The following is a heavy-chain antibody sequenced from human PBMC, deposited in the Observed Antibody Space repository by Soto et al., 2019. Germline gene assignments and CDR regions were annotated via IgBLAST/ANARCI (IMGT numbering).Heavy chain of an antibody. CDR2: INPNSGGT. D-gene: IGHD1-7*01. J-gene: IGHJ5*01. V-gene: IGHV1-2*02. CDR1: GYPFTGYY. CDR3: ARIGTWNSTDASDWFDC. Sequence: ASVQVSCKASGYPFTGYYMHWVRQAPGQGLEWMGWINPNSGGTNYAQKFQGRVTMTRDTSISTAYMELSRLRSDDTAVYYCARIGTWNSTDASDWFDCWGQATLVT.